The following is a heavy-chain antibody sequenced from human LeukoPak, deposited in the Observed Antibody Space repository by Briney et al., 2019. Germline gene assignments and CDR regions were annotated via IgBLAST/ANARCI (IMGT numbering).Heavy chain of an antibody. CDR2: IYHSGTT. V-gene: IGHV4-4*02. J-gene: IGHJ4*02. Sequence: PSGTLSLTCAVSGGSISSGHWWSWVCRSPGKGLEWIGEIYHSGTTNYNPSLKSRVTLSVDKSKNQLSLKLSSVTAADTAVYYCARSKGDSSSRYFDDWGQGTLLTVSS. CDR3: ARSKGDSSSRYFDD. D-gene: IGHD6-6*01. CDR1: GGSISSGHW.